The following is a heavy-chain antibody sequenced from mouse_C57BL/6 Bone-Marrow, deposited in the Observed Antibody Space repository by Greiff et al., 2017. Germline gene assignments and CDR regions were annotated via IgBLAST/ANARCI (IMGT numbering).Heavy chain of an antibody. CDR3: ARHLIYYYGSLPWFAY. D-gene: IGHD1-1*01. J-gene: IGHJ3*01. CDR2: ISNGGGST. Sequence: EVQRVESGGGLVQPGGSLKLSCAASGFTFSDYYMYWVRQTPEKRLEWVAYISNGGGSTYYPDTVKGRFTISRDNAKNTLYLQMSRLKSEDTAMYYCARHLIYYYGSLPWFAYWGQGTLVTVSA. V-gene: IGHV5-12*01. CDR1: GFTFSDYY.